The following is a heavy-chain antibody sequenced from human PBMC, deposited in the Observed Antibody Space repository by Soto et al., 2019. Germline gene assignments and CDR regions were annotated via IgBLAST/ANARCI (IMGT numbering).Heavy chain of an antibody. Sequence: VTLSLTCTVSGGYISSYCWSWIRQPPGKGLEWIGYIYYSGSTNYNPSLKSRVTISVDTSKNQFSLKLSSVTAADTAVYYCARDVGYCISTSCYSWFDPWGQGTLVTVSS. J-gene: IGHJ5*02. D-gene: IGHD2-2*02. CDR1: GGYISSYC. CDR3: ARDVGYCISTSCYSWFDP. CDR2: IYYSGST. V-gene: IGHV4-59*01.